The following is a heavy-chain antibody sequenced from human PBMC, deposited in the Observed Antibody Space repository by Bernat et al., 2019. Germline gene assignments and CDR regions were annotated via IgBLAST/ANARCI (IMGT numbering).Heavy chain of an antibody. CDR2: ISSDGSNK. CDR1: GFTFSSYG. J-gene: IGHJ4*03. V-gene: IGHV3-30*18. Sequence: QVQLVESGGGVVQPGRSLRLSCAASGFTFSSYGVHWVRQAPGKGLEWVAVISSDGSNKYYTDSVKGRFTISRDNSKNTLYLQMNSLRAEDTAVYYCAKDGSIYSTYLDYWGQGTMVTVSS. D-gene: IGHD2-21*01. CDR3: AKDGSIYSTYLDY.